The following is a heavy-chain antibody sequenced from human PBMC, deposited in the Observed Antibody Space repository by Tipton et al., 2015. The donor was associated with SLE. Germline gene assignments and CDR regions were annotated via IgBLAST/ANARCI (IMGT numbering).Heavy chain of an antibody. D-gene: IGHD2-2*01. CDR2: IYNSGSA. Sequence: LRLSCTVSGGSISSYYWSWIRQPPGKGLEWIGYIYNSGSATYNPSLKSRVTISADTSKSQFSLKLNSVTTADTAVYYCARARYCSSPNCYGSHFEYWGQGTLVTVSS. CDR1: GGSISSYY. CDR3: ARARYCSSPNCYGSHFEY. J-gene: IGHJ4*02. V-gene: IGHV4-59*01.